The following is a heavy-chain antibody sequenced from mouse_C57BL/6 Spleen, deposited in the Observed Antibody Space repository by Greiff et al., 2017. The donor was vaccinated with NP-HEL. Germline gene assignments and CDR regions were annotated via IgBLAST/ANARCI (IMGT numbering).Heavy chain of an antibody. CDR2: LNPNYGTT. CDR1: GYSFTDYN. Sequence: VQLQQSGPELVKPGASVKISCKASGYSFTDYNMHWVKQSNGKSLEWIGVLNPNYGTTSYNQKFKGKATLTVDQSSSTAYMQLHSLTSEDAAVYYYAGGYGSGPYFDVWGTGTTVTVSS. CDR3: AGGYGSGPYFDV. V-gene: IGHV1-39*01. D-gene: IGHD1-1*01. J-gene: IGHJ1*03.